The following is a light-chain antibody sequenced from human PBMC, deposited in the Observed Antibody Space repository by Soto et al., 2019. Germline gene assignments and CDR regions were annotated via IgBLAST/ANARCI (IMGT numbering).Light chain of an antibody. V-gene: IGLV1-47*01. CDR2: KSN. J-gene: IGLJ3*02. CDR3: AAWDDSLSAWV. CDR1: SYNIGKNL. Sequence: QPVLTQPPSASGTPGQRVTISCSGGSYNIGKNLVYWYQQRPGTAPKLLLFKSNARPPGVPDRFSGSNSGSSASLAISGLRSEDEADYFCAAWDDSLSAWVFGGGTKVTVL.